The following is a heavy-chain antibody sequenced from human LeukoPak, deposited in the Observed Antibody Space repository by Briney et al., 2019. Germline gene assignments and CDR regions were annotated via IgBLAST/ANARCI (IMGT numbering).Heavy chain of an antibody. CDR3: ARAPLITIFGVVIMGEYFDY. CDR1: GFTFSSYA. V-gene: IGHV3-23*01. CDR2: ISGSGGST. Sequence: GGSLRLSCAASGFTFSSYAMSWVRQAPGKGLEWVSAISGSGGSTYYADSVKGRFTISRDNSKNTLYLQMNSLRAEDTAVYYCARAPLITIFGVVIMGEYFDYWGQGTLVTVSS. J-gene: IGHJ4*02. D-gene: IGHD3-3*01.